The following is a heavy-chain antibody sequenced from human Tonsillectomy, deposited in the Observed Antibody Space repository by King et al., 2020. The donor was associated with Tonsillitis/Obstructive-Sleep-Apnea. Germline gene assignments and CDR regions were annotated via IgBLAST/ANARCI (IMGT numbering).Heavy chain of an antibody. J-gene: IGHJ4*02. V-gene: IGHV5-51*01. Sequence: QLVQSGAEVKKPGESLKISCKGSGYSFTSYWIGWVRQMPGKGLEWMGIIYPVDSDTRYNPSFQGQVTISADKSINTAYLQWSCLKASDTAMYYCARQEMQLGTRYFDYWGQGTLVTVSS. CDR2: IYPVDSDT. CDR3: ARQEMQLGTRYFDY. CDR1: GYSFTSYW. D-gene: IGHD7-27*01.